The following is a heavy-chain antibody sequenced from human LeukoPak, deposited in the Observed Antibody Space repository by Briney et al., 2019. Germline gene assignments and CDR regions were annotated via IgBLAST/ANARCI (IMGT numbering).Heavy chain of an antibody. J-gene: IGHJ6*02. CDR2: IYYSGST. CDR1: GGSISSSSYY. D-gene: IGHD2-15*01. V-gene: IGHV4-39*01. CDR3: ARVVVAADDYYYYGMDV. Sequence: SETLSLTCTVSGGSISSSSYYWGWIRQPPGKGLERIGSIYYSGSTYYNPSLKSRVTISVDTSKNQFSLKLSSVTAADTAVYYCARVVVAADDYYYYGMDVWGQGTTVTVSS.